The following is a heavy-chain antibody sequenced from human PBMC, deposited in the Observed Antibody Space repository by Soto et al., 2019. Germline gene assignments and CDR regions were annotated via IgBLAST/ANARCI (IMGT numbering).Heavy chain of an antibody. CDR1: VGSISIYY. CDR2: IYYSGST. J-gene: IGHJ6*02. CDR3: ARDRDATNTFGELLSNYGMDV. V-gene: IGHV4-59*01. D-gene: IGHD3-10*01. Sequence: SETLSLTCTVSVGSISIYYWSWIRQPPGKGLDSIGYIYYSGSTNYNPSLKSRVTISVDTSKNQFSLKLSSVTAADTAVYYCARDRDATNTFGELLSNYGMDVWGQGTTVTVSS.